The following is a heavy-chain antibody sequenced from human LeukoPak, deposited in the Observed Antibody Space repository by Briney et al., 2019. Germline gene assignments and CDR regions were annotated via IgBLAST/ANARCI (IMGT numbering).Heavy chain of an antibody. CDR1: GFTLSSYW. V-gene: IGHV3-74*01. J-gene: IGHJ4*02. CDR3: ARDTAGIGVDY. CDR2: INSDGSTT. Sequence: PGGSLRLSREASGFTLSSYWIHWVRQAPGKGLVWVSRINSDGSTTNYADSVKGRFTISRDNAKNTLYLQMNGLRAEDTAVYHCARDTAGIGVDYWGQGTLVTVSS. D-gene: IGHD3-16*01.